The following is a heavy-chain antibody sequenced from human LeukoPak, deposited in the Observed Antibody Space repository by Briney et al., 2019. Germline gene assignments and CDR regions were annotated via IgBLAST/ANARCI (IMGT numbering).Heavy chain of an antibody. CDR3: ARSIAPCSPPDY. D-gene: IGHD6-6*01. CDR1: GCSFTTYG. Sequence: GASVKVSCKASGCSFTTYGISWVRQAPGQGLEWMGWISANNGDTNYAQKFQGRVTMTTDTSTSTAYMELRSLRSDDTAVYYCARSIAPCSPPDYWGQGTLVTVSS. V-gene: IGHV1-18*01. CDR2: ISANNGDT. J-gene: IGHJ4*02.